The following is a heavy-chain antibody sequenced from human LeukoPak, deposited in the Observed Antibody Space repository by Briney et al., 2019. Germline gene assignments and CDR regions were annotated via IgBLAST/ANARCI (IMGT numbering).Heavy chain of an antibody. Sequence: ASVKVSCXASGYTFTSYYMHWVRQAPGQGLEWMVIINPSGGSTSYAQKFQGRVTMTRDTSTSTVYMELSSLRSEDTAVYYCARDTYYYDSSGYYLPGDYWGQGTLVTVSS. CDR1: GYTFTSYY. D-gene: IGHD3-22*01. CDR2: INPSGGST. CDR3: ARDTYYYDSSGYYLPGDY. V-gene: IGHV1-46*01. J-gene: IGHJ4*02.